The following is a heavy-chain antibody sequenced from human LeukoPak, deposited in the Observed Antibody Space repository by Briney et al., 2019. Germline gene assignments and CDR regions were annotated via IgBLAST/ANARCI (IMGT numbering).Heavy chain of an antibody. CDR2: ISGSGGST. J-gene: IGHJ3*02. V-gene: IGHV3-23*01. CDR3: AKDPNRTGYPSDAFDI. CDR1: GFTFSSYG. D-gene: IGHD3/OR15-3a*01. Sequence: GGSLRLSCAASGFTFSSYGMSWVRQAPGKGLEWVSAISGSGGSTYYADSVKGRFTISRDNSKNTLYLQMNSLRAEDTAVYYCAKDPNRTGYPSDAFDIWGQGTMVTVSS.